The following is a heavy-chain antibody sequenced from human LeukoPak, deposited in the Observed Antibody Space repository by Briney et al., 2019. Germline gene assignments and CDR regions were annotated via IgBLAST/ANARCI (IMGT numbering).Heavy chain of an antibody. J-gene: IGHJ3*02. CDR2: IYYSGST. CDR1: GGSISSYY. Sequence: PSETLSLTSTVSGGSISSYYWSWIRQPPGKGLEWIGYIYYSGSTNYNPSLKSRVTISVDTSKNQFSLKLSSVTAADTAVYYCARVGTMIVLDIDAFDIWGQGTMVTVSS. CDR3: ARVGTMIVLDIDAFDI. V-gene: IGHV4-59*01. D-gene: IGHD3-22*01.